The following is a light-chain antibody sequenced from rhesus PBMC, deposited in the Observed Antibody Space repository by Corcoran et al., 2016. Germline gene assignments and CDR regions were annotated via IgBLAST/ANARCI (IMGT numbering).Light chain of an antibody. J-gene: IGKJ1*01. CDR2: KAS. V-gene: IGKV1-21*01. CDR3: QQYNSAPPT. Sequence: DIQMTQSPSSLSASVGDRVTITCRASQGISSWLAWYQQKPGKAPKLLIYKASSLQSGVPSRLSGSGDGTDFTLPISSLHPEDFATYYCQQYNSAPPTFGQGTKVEIK. CDR1: QGISSW.